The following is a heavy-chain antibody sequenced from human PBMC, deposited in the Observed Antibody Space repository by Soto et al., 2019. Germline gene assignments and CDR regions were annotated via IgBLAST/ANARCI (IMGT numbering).Heavy chain of an antibody. D-gene: IGHD2-2*01. CDR1: GYTFTSYG. CDR3: AKDQLLIDDYYYGMDV. CDR2: ISAYNGNT. V-gene: IGHV1-18*01. Sequence: ASVKVSCKAPGYTFTSYGISWVRQAPGQGLEWMGWISAYNGNTNYAQKLQGRVTMTTDTSTSRAYMELRSLRSDDTAVYYCAKDQLLIDDYYYGMDVWGQGTTVAVSS. J-gene: IGHJ6*02.